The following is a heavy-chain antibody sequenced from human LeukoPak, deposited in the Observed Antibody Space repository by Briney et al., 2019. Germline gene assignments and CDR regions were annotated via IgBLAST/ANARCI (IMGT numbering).Heavy chain of an antibody. D-gene: IGHD2-8*01. Sequence: GESLRLSCAASGFTFSSAPMSWVRQAPGKGLEWGSVIGGSGGNTNYADSVRRRFTISRDNSKNTLYLQMNSLRAEDTAVYYCAQWHTVDYWGQGTLVTVSS. CDR3: AQWHTVDY. CDR2: IGGSGGNT. J-gene: IGHJ4*02. V-gene: IGHV3-23*01. CDR1: GFTFSSAP.